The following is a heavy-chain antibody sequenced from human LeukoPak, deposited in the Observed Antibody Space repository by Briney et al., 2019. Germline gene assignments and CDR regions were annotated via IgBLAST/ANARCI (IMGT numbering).Heavy chain of an antibody. J-gene: IGHJ4*02. V-gene: IGHV4-59*08. D-gene: IGHD1-7*01. CDR1: GDSLSSFY. CDR3: ARGGNWNYAFDY. CDR2: IYYKGRT. Sequence: SETLSLTCTVSGDSLSSFYWSWIRQSPGKGLEWIGYIYYKGRTNYNPSLKSRVTMSVDTSKRQFSLNLSSLTAADTAVYYCARGGNWNYAFDYWGQGTLGTVSS.